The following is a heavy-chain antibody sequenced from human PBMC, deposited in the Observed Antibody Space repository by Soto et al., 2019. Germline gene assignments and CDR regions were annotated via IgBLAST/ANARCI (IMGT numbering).Heavy chain of an antibody. V-gene: IGHV1-69*12. J-gene: IGHJ6*02. CDR1: GGTFSSYA. CDR2: IIPIFGTA. CDR3: ASVETQRYYYGMDV. D-gene: IGHD2-15*01. Sequence: QVQLVQSGAEVKKPGSSVKVSCKASGGTFSSYAISWVRQAPGQGLEWMGGIIPIFGTADYAQKFQGRVTITAHESTSTGYMELSSLRSEDTAVYYCASVETQRYYYGMDVWGQGTTVTVSS.